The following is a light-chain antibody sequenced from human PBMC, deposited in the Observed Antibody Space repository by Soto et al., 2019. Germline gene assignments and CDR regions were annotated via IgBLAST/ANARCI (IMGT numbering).Light chain of an antibody. CDR3: MLAFLGRPV. CDR2: DTT. V-gene: IGLV7-46*01. Sequence: QAVVTQEPSLTVSPGGTVTLTCGSSTGAVTSGHYPYWFQQKPGQAPKTLIYDTTNKHTWTPARFSGSLVGGKAALTLSGAQPEDEAAYYCMLAFLGRPVFGGGTKVTVL. CDR1: TGAVTSGHY. J-gene: IGLJ3*02.